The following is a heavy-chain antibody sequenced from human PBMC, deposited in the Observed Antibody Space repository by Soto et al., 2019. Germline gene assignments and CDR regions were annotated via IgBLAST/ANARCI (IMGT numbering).Heavy chain of an antibody. D-gene: IGHD2-15*01. CDR1: GFTVSVNY. V-gene: IGHV3-66*01. Sequence: EVQLAESGGGLVQPGGSLGLSCAASGFTVSVNYMTWVRQAPGKGLEWVSVIYSGGSTSYTDSVKGRFTISRDNSKNTLYLQMTSLRPEDTAVYYCARGGGGSYLDYWGRGTLVTVSS. J-gene: IGHJ4*02. CDR3: ARGGGGSYLDY. CDR2: IYSGGST.